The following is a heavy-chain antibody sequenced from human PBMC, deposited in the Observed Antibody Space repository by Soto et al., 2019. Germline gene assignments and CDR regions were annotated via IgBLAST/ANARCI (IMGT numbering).Heavy chain of an antibody. J-gene: IGHJ4*02. V-gene: IGHV4-34*01. CDR2: ISHSGST. CDR1: GGSFSGYY. D-gene: IGHD3-10*02. CDR3: ARGPMSDWPLCSH. Sequence: QVQVKQWGAGVLKPSETLSLTCGVYGGSFSGYYWTWLRQPPGKGLEWIGEISHSGSTDYNPSLWGRVTFSIDASKNPLSLNLNSVTAADTAVYYCARGPMSDWPLCSHWGQGILVTVSS.